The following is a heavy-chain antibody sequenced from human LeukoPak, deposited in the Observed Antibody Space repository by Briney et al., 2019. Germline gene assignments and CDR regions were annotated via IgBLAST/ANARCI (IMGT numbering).Heavy chain of an antibody. J-gene: IGHJ4*02. V-gene: IGHV3-23*01. Sequence: GGSLRLSCAASGFTFSTNAMSWVRQAPGQGLEWVSSISDSGGSVQYADSVKGRFTISRDNSKNTLYLQINSLRAEDTAVYYCTKRAAAAGFDYWGQGTPVTVSP. CDR2: ISDSGGSV. CDR1: GFTFSTNA. D-gene: IGHD6-13*01. CDR3: TKRAAAAGFDY.